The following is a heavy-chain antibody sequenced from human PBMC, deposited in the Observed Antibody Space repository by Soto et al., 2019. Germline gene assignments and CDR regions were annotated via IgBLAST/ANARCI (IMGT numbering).Heavy chain of an antibody. Sequence: QVQLVESGGGVVQPGRYLRLSCAASGFTFSSYGMHWVRQAPGKGLEWVAVISYDGSNKYYADHVKGRFTISRDNSKNTLYLQMNSLRAEDTAVYYCAKEGMVRGVHFDYWGQGTLVTVSS. CDR3: AKEGMVRGVHFDY. J-gene: IGHJ4*02. CDR1: GFTFSSYG. CDR2: ISYDGSNK. V-gene: IGHV3-30*18. D-gene: IGHD3-10*01.